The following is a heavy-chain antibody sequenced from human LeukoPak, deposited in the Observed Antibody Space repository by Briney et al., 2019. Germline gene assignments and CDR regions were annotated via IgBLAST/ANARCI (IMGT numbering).Heavy chain of an antibody. CDR2: ISYDGSNK. CDR3: AREAYYYGSGAGFDY. Sequence: GRSLRLSCAASGFAFSSYAMHWVRQAPGKGLEWVAVISYDGSNKYYADSVKGRFTISRDNSKNTLYLQMNSLRAEDTAVYYCAREAYYYGSGAGFDYWGQGTLVTVSS. V-gene: IGHV3-30*04. CDR1: GFAFSSYA. D-gene: IGHD3-10*01. J-gene: IGHJ4*02.